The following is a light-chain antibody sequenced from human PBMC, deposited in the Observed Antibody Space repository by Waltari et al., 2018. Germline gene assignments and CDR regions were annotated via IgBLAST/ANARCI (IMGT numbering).Light chain of an antibody. V-gene: IGLV3-21*02. Sequence: SFVLTQPPSVSVAPGQTARITCGANNIGRKNVHWYQQKSGQAPVLVVYDDSDRPSGIPERFSGSNSGNTATLIISRVEAGDEADFYCQVWDIDSDHPVFGTGTTVTVL. CDR2: DDS. J-gene: IGLJ1*01. CDR3: QVWDIDSDHPV. CDR1: NIGRKN.